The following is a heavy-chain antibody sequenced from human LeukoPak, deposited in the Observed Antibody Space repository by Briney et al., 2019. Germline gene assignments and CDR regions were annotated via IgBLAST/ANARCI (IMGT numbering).Heavy chain of an antibody. CDR3: ARGAAAGTYNWFDP. Sequence: GRSLRLSCAASGFXFSSYGIHWVRQAPGKGLEWVAVIWYDGSNKYYADSVKGRFTISRDNSKNTLYLQMNSLRAEDTAVYYCARGAAAGTYNWFDPWGQGTLVTVSS. CDR2: IWYDGSNK. J-gene: IGHJ5*02. V-gene: IGHV3-33*01. CDR1: GFXFSSYG. D-gene: IGHD6-13*01.